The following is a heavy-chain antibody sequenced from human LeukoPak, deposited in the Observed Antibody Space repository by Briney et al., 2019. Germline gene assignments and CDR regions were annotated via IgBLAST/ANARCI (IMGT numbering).Heavy chain of an antibody. J-gene: IGHJ4*02. V-gene: IGHV4-59*08. CDR2: IYYSGST. D-gene: IGHD3-22*01. CDR1: GGSISSYY. CDR3: ARLGYYYDSSGYLFDY. Sequence: SETLSLTCTVPGGSISSYYWSWIRQPPGKGLEWIGYIYYSGSTNYNPSLKSRVTISVDTSKNQFSLKLSSVTAADTAVYYCARLGYYYDSSGYLFDYWGQGTLVTVSS.